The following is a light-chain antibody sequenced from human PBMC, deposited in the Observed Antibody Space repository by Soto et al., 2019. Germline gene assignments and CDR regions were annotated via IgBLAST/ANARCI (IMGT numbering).Light chain of an antibody. Sequence: QSVLTQPRSVSGSPGQSVTISCTGTSSDVGGYNYVSWYQQHPGKAPKLMIYDVSKRPSGVPDRFSGSKSGNMASLTISGLQAEDEADYYCCSYAGGYTYVLGTGNKVTVL. CDR2: DVS. CDR1: SSDVGGYNY. CDR3: CSYAGGYTYV. J-gene: IGLJ1*01. V-gene: IGLV2-11*01.